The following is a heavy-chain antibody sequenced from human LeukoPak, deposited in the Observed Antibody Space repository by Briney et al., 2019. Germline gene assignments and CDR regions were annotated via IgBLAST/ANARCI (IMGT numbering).Heavy chain of an antibody. V-gene: IGHV4-39*07. D-gene: IGHD6-13*01. Sequence: SETLSLTCTVSGGSISSSSYYWGWIRQPPGKGLEWIGSIHYSGSTYYNPSLKSRVTISVDTSKNQFSLKLSSVTAADTAVYYCARAETYSSSWSENWFDPWGQGTLVTVSS. J-gene: IGHJ5*02. CDR3: ARAETYSSSWSENWFDP. CDR1: GGSISSSSYY. CDR2: IHYSGST.